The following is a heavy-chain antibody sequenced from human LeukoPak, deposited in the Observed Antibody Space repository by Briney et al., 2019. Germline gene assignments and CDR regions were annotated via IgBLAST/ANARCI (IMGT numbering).Heavy chain of an antibody. V-gene: IGHV3-7*01. D-gene: IGHD3-3*01. CDR3: ARGTYDFWSGYPTYYYYYYMDV. CDR1: GFTFSSYW. J-gene: IGHJ6*03. CDR2: IKQDGSEK. Sequence: GGSLRLSCAASGFTFSSYWMSWVRQAPGKGLEWVANIKQDGSEKYYVDSVKGRFTISRDNAKNSLYLQMNSLRAEDTAAYYCARGTYDFWSGYPTYYYYYYMDVWGKGTTVTVSS.